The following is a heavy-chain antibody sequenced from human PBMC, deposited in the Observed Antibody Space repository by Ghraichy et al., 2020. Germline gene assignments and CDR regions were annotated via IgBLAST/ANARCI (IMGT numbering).Heavy chain of an antibody. V-gene: IGHV3-30*03. D-gene: IGHD2-8*01. CDR1: GFSFTNYG. Sequence: GGSLRLSCAASGFSFTNYGMHWVRQAPGKGLEWVAFVAHDGSATHYADSVEGRFTVSRDNSKKTVQMEMNSLRTEDTAAYFCARGQYCTTDKWGLPFCVLWGQGRKV. CDR3: ARGQYCTTDKWGLPFCVL. J-gene: IGHJ3*01. CDR2: VAHDGSAT.